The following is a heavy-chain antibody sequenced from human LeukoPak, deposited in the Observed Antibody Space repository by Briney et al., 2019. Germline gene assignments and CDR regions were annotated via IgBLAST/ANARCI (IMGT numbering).Heavy chain of an antibody. CDR3: ATEGSFDY. J-gene: IGHJ4*02. V-gene: IGHV3-30*04. Sequence: GGSLRLSCAASGFTFSSYAMHWVRQAPGKGLEWVAVISYDGNNKYYADSVKGRFTISRDNSKNTLYLQMNSLRAEDAAVYYCATEGSFDYWGQGTLVTVSS. CDR2: ISYDGNNK. CDR1: GFTFSSYA.